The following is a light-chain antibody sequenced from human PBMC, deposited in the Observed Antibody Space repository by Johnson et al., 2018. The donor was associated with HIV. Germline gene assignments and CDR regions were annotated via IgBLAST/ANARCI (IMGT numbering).Light chain of an antibody. CDR1: SSNIGNNY. CDR2: ENN. CDR3: GTWDSSLMAQYY. V-gene: IGLV1-51*02. J-gene: IGLJ1*01. Sequence: QSVLTQPPSVSAAPGQKVTISCSGSSSNIGNNYVSWYQQLPGTAPKLLIYENNKRPSGIPDRFSGSKSGTSATLGITGLQTGDEADYYCGTWDSSLMAQYYFGAGNRVTGL.